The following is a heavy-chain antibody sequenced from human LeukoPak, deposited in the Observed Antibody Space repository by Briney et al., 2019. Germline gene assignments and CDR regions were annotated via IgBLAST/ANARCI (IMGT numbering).Heavy chain of an antibody. J-gene: IGHJ4*02. V-gene: IGHV3-7*01. Sequence: GGSLRLSCAASGFTFSSYWMRWVRQAPGKGLDWVASINQDGSEKYYVDSVKGRFTISRDNAKNSLYLQMNSLRAEDTAVYYCARDLTYCSGGSCYPYYFDYWGQGTLVTVSS. CDR3: ARDLTYCSGGSCYPYYFDY. D-gene: IGHD2-15*01. CDR2: INQDGSEK. CDR1: GFTFSSYW.